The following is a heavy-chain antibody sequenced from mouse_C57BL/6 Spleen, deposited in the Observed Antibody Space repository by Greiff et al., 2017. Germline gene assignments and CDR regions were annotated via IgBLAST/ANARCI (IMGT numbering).Heavy chain of an antibody. J-gene: IGHJ4*01. Sequence: VQLQQSGPELVKPGASVKISCKASGYTFTDYYMNWVKQSHGKSLEWIGDINPNNGGTSYNQKFKGKATLTVDKSSSTAYMELRSLTSEDSAVYYCARTYYDYRGYAMDYWGQGTSVTVSS. D-gene: IGHD2-4*01. CDR1: GYTFTDYY. CDR2: INPNNGGT. CDR3: ARTYYDYRGYAMDY. V-gene: IGHV1-26*01.